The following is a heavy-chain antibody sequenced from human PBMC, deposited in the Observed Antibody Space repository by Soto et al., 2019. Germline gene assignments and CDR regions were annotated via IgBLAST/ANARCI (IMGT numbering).Heavy chain of an antibody. J-gene: IGHJ5*02. D-gene: IGHD1-26*01. Sequence: EVQLLESGGGLVQPGGSLRLSCAASRFTFSRYAMSWVRQAPGKGLEWVSAIGGSGDSTFYADSVKGRFTISRDNSKNTLYLQMTTLRADDTAVYYCAKGMSGSYSYNWFDPWGQGTLVTVSS. CDR2: IGGSGDST. CDR3: AKGMSGSYSYNWFDP. V-gene: IGHV3-23*01. CDR1: RFTFSRYA.